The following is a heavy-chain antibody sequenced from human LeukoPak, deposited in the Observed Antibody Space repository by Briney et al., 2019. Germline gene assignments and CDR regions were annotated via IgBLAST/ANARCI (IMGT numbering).Heavy chain of an antibody. J-gene: IGHJ4*02. Sequence: ASVKVSCKASGYTFAKYAIHWVRQAPGQRLEWMGWINAGNGNTRYSQRFQGGVTMTRDTSISTAYMELSRLRSDDTAVYYCARLNVDYYDSSGYQDYWGQGTLVTVSS. CDR1: GYTFAKYA. CDR2: INAGNGNT. D-gene: IGHD3-22*01. V-gene: IGHV1-3*01. CDR3: ARLNVDYYDSSGYQDY.